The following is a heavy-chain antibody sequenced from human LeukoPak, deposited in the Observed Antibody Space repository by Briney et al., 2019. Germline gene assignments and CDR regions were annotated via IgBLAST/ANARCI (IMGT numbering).Heavy chain of an antibody. V-gene: IGHV3-30*18. J-gene: IGHJ6*02. D-gene: IGHD3-22*01. Sequence: GGSLRLSCAASGFTFSNAWMSWVRQAPGKGLEWVAVISYDGSNKYYADSVKGRFTISRDNSKNTLYLQMNSLRAEDTAVYYCAKVGVEDYYDSSAPPEPYYYGMDVWGQGTTVTVSS. CDR2: ISYDGSNK. CDR1: GFTFSNAW. CDR3: AKVGVEDYYDSSAPPEPYYYGMDV.